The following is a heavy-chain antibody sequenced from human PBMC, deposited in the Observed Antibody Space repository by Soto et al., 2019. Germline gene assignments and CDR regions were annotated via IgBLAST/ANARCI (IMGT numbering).Heavy chain of an antibody. Sequence: GSLRLSCAASGFTFSSYAMSWVRQAPGKGLEWVSAISGSGGSTYYADSVKGRFTISRDNSKNTLYLQMNSLRAEDTAVYYCAKVLRYFDWLLEGGALDIWGQGTMVTVSS. J-gene: IGHJ3*02. CDR1: GFTFSSYA. CDR3: AKVLRYFDWLLEGGALDI. D-gene: IGHD3-9*01. CDR2: ISGSGGST. V-gene: IGHV3-23*01.